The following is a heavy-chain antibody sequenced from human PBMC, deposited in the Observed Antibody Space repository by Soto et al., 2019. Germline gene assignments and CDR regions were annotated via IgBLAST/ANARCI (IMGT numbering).Heavy chain of an antibody. CDR3: ARDRDTAMANYYYYGMDV. J-gene: IGHJ6*02. D-gene: IGHD5-18*01. CDR2: ISAYNGNT. V-gene: IGHV1-18*01. Sequence: QVQLVQSGAEVKKPGASVKVSCKASGYTFTSYGISWVRQAPGQGLEWMGWISAYNGNTNYAQKLQGRVTMTTDTSASTAYMELRSLRSDDTAVYYCARDRDTAMANYYYYGMDVWGQGTTVTVSS. CDR1: GYTFTSYG.